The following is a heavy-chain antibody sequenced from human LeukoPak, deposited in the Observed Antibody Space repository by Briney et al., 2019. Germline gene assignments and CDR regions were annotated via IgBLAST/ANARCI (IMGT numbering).Heavy chain of an antibody. D-gene: IGHD3-22*01. J-gene: IGHJ2*01. Sequence: SETLSLTCVVYGGSFSGYYWSWIRQPPGKGLEWIGEINHSGSTNYNPSLKSRVTISVDTSKNQFSLKLSSVTAADTAVYYCARVPVVVITTRYFDLWGRGTLVTVSS. CDR1: GGSFSGYY. CDR3: ARVPVVVITTRYFDL. V-gene: IGHV4-34*01. CDR2: INHSGST.